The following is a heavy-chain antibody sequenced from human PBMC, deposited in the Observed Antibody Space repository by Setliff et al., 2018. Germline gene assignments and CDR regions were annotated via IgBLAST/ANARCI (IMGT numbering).Heavy chain of an antibody. D-gene: IGHD6-19*01. CDR1: GGSISSGSEY. CDR3: ARAISGWYSAHYYYMDV. CDR2: IYTRGST. J-gene: IGHJ6*03. V-gene: IGHV4-61*09. Sequence: SETLSLTCSVSGGSISSGSEYWRGIRQTAGKGLEWIGHIYTRGSTIYNPSLKSRVTISVDTPKNQFSLKLSSVTAADTAVYFCARAISGWYSAHYYYMDVWGKGTTVTVSS.